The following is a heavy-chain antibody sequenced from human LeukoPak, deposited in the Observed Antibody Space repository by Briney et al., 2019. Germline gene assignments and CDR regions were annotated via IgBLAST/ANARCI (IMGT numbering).Heavy chain of an antibody. J-gene: IGHJ4*02. CDR2: ISSSGSTI. CDR1: GFTFSDYY. D-gene: IGHD3-22*01. V-gene: IGHV3-11*04. Sequence: GGSLRLSCAASGFTFSDYYMSWIRQAPGKGLEWVSYISSSGSTIYYADSVKGRFTISRDNAKNTLYLQMNSLRAEDTAVYYCAKGLSSGYSGSDYWGQGTLVTVSS. CDR3: AKGLSSGYSGSDY.